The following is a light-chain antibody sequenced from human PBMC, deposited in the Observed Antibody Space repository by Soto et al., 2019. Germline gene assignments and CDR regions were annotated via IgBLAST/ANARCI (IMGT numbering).Light chain of an antibody. CDR3: SSHGGSDNFYV. Sequence: QSLLTQAPCASGSPGQSLTISCTGTISDIGAYNYVSWYQQHPGKAPKLMIYEVAKRPSGVPDRFSASKSGNTASLTVSGLQAEDEADYYCSSHGGSDNFYVFGTGTKVTVL. CDR2: EVA. CDR1: ISDIGAYNY. J-gene: IGLJ1*01. V-gene: IGLV2-8*01.